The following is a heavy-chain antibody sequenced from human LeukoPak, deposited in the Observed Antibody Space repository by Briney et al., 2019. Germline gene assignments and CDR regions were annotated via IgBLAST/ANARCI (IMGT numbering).Heavy chain of an antibody. V-gene: IGHV3-30*02. Sequence: GGSLRLSCAASGFTFNRFAMHWVRQAPGKGLEWVAFIRCDGSKKYDADSVKGRFTISRDNSRNTLYLQMNSLRAEDTAVYYCARDGRYCSSTSCSYYYYYMDVWGKGTTVTVSS. J-gene: IGHJ6*03. CDR3: ARDGRYCSSTSCSYYYYYMDV. D-gene: IGHD2-2*01. CDR2: IRCDGSKK. CDR1: GFTFNRFA.